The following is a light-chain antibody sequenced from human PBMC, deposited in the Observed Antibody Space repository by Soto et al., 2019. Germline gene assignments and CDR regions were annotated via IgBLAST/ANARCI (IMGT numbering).Light chain of an antibody. J-gene: IGKJ4*01. V-gene: IGKV3-11*01. CDR2: DAS. CDR3: QQRSNWLT. Sequence: EIVLTQSPATLSLSPGERANLSCRASQSVSSYLAWYQQKPGQAPRLLNYDASKRNTGIPAMFSGSGSGTDFNITISSREPENFALYYCQQRSNWLTFGGGTKVEIK. CDR1: QSVSSY.